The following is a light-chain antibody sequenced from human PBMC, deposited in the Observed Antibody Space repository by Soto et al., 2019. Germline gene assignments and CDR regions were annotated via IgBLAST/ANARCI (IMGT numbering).Light chain of an antibody. CDR3: QQSYSTPVT. J-gene: IGKJ3*01. V-gene: IGKV1-39*01. CDR2: AAS. CDR1: QSISSY. Sequence: DLQMTQSPSSLSASVGDRVTITCRASQSISSYLNWYQQKPGKSPKLLIYAASSLQSGVPSRFNGSGSGTEFTVNISSLQPEDFETYHCQQSYSTPVTFGAGTKVDIK.